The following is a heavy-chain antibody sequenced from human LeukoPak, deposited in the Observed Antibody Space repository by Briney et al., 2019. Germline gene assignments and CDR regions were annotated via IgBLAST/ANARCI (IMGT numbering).Heavy chain of an antibody. J-gene: IGHJ4*02. CDR1: GFHFSSYN. Sequence: EGSLRLSCAASGFHFSSYNMNWVRQAPGKGLEWISYISFSSSTMYYADSVKGRFTVSRDNADNSLYLQMNSLRVEDTAVYYCAREFPPDYWGLGTLVTVSS. V-gene: IGHV3-48*04. CDR3: AREFPPDY. CDR2: ISFSSSTM.